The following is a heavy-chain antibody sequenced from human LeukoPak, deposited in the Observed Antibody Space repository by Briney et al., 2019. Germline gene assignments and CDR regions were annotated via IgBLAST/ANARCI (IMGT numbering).Heavy chain of an antibody. J-gene: IGHJ6*03. V-gene: IGHV1-2*02. Sequence: GASVKVSCKASGYTFTGYYMHWVRQAPGQGLEWMGWINPNSGGTNYAQKFQGRVTMTRDTSISTAYMELSRLRSDDTAVYYCARGVEMATIRVYYYYYMDVWGKGTTVTVSS. CDR3: ARGVEMATIRVYYYYYMDV. CDR1: GYTFTGYY. CDR2: INPNSGGT. D-gene: IGHD5-24*01.